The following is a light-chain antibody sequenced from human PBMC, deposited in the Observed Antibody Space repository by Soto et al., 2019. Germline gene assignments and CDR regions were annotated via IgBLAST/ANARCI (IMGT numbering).Light chain of an antibody. Sequence: ETVLTQSPGTLSLSPGERATLSCRARQSISSSYLAWYQQKPGQAPRLLIYGTSNRATGIPDRFSGSGSGTDFTLTISRLEPEDFAVYFCQQYGSSPYTFGQGTKVEI. CDR2: GTS. J-gene: IGKJ2*01. CDR1: QSISSSY. V-gene: IGKV3-20*01. CDR3: QQYGSSPYT.